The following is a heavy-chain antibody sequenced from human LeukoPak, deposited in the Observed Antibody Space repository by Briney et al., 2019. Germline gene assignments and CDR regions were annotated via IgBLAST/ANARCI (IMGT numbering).Heavy chain of an antibody. Sequence: HPGGSLRLSCAASGFTFSSYGMHWVRQAPGKGLEWVAFIRYDGSNKYYADSVKGRFTISRDNSKNTLYLQMNSLRAEDTAIYYCAKCVRGFGLAGIGGLFDPWGQGTLVTVSS. CDR1: GFTFSSYG. CDR2: IRYDGSNK. CDR3: AKCVRGFGLAGIGGLFDP. J-gene: IGHJ5*02. V-gene: IGHV3-30*02. D-gene: IGHD3/OR15-3a*01.